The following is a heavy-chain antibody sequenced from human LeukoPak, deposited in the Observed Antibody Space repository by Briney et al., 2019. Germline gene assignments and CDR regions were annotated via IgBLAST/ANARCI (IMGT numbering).Heavy chain of an antibody. CDR3: ARGGPYSSSPSDY. CDR1: GGTFSSYA. Sequence: ASVKVSCKASGGTFSSYAISWVRQATGQGLEWMGWMNPNSGNTGYAQKFQGRVTMTRNTSISTAYMELSSLRSEDTAVYYRARGGPYSSSPSDYWGQGTLVTVSS. D-gene: IGHD6-13*01. J-gene: IGHJ4*02. V-gene: IGHV1-8*02. CDR2: MNPNSGNT.